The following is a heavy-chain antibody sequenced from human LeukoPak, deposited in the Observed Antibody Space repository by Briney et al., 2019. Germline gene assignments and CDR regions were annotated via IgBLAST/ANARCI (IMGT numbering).Heavy chain of an antibody. CDR3: ARPLRGGFFSDGRCYLDAFDI. D-gene: IGHD2-15*01. CDR1: GYSFTSYW. J-gene: IGHJ3*02. Sequence: GESLKISCKGSGYSFTSYWIGWVRQMPGKGLEWMGIIYPGDYDTRYNPSFQGLVTISADKSITTAYLQWSSLKASDTAMYYCARPLRGGFFSDGRCYLDAFDIWGQGTMVTVSS. V-gene: IGHV5-51*01. CDR2: IYPGDYDT.